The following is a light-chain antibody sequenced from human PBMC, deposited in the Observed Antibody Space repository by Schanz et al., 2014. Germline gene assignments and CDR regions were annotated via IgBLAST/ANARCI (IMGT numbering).Light chain of an antibody. CDR2: EVS. Sequence: QSALTQPASVSGSPGQSITISCTGTSSDVGGYKYVSWYQQHPGKAPKLMIYEVSKRPSGVPDRFSGSKSGNTASLTVSGLQAEDEADYYCSSYAGSDTWVFGGGTKLTVL. CDR3: SSYAGSDTWV. CDR1: SSDVGGYKY. V-gene: IGLV2-8*01. J-gene: IGLJ3*02.